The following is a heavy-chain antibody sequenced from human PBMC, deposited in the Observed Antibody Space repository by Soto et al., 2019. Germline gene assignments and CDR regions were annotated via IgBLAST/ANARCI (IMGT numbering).Heavy chain of an antibody. Sequence: SETLSLTCAVSGGSITTFNWWTWVRQSPGKGLEWIGEIFHSGSTNYNPSLKGQITISIDKSRNQFSLELSSVTAADTAVYYCARSNYYGSTGYPTLDYWGQGTLVTVSS. D-gene: IGHD3-10*01. CDR1: GGSITTFNW. CDR2: IFHSGST. V-gene: IGHV4-4*02. J-gene: IGHJ4*02. CDR3: ARSNYYGSTGYPTLDY.